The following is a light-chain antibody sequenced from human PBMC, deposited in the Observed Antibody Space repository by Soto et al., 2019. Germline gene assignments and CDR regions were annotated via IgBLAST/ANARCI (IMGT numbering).Light chain of an antibody. CDR3: QQRGTWPPT. Sequence: IVLTQSPATLSLSPGESVTLSCTTNQSVDTYFAWYQQKRGLPPRLLIYDASNRAIGIPARFSGRGSEPDFSLTISSLEPEDFAVYYCQQRGTWPPTFGRGTRLEI. V-gene: IGKV3-11*01. CDR2: DAS. J-gene: IGKJ5*01. CDR1: QSVDTY.